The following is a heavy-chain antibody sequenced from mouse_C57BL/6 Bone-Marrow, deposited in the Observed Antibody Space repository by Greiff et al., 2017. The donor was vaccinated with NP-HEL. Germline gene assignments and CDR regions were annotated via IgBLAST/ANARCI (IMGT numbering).Heavy chain of an antibody. CDR2: ISYSGST. Sequence: ESGPGMVKPSQSLSLTCTVTGYSITSGYDWHWIRHFPGNKLEWMGYISYSGSTNYNPSLKSRISITHDTSKNHFFLKLNSVTTEDTATYYCARADGYPTLYYAMDYWGQGTSVTVSS. D-gene: IGHD2-3*01. J-gene: IGHJ4*01. V-gene: IGHV3-1*01. CDR1: GYSITSGYD. CDR3: ARADGYPTLYYAMDY.